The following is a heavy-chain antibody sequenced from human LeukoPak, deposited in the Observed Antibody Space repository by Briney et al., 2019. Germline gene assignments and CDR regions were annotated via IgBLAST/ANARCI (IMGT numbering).Heavy chain of an antibody. CDR2: IIPILGVA. D-gene: IGHD3-22*01. CDR1: GGTFSSYA. CDR3: ARVQRDSSGLSVFDY. Sequence: ASVKVSCKASGGTFSSYAISWVRQAPGQGLEWMGRIIPILGVANYAQKFQGRVTITADKSTSTAYMELSSLRSEDTAVYYCARVQRDSSGLSVFDYWGQGTLVTASS. J-gene: IGHJ4*02. V-gene: IGHV1-69*04.